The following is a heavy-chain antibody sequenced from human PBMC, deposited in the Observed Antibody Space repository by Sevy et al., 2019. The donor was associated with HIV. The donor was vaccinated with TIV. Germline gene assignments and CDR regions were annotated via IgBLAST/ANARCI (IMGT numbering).Heavy chain of an antibody. Sequence: ASVKVSCKASGGTFSTYIITWVRQAPGQGLEWMGGIIPIYGSVNYAQNFQGRVTITADESTSTAYMEVSSLRFDDTAIYYCARDINRYSSCRGEYFGMDVWGQGTTVTVSS. CDR2: IIPIYGSV. CDR1: GGTFSTYI. J-gene: IGHJ6*02. D-gene: IGHD6-6*01. V-gene: IGHV1-69*13. CDR3: ARDINRYSSCRGEYFGMDV.